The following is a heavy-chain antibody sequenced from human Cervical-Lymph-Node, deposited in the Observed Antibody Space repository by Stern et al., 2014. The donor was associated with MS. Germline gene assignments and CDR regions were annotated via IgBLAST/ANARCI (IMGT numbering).Heavy chain of an antibody. CDR1: GFIFSNYG. J-gene: IGHJ6*02. V-gene: IGHV3-33*01. CDR3: ARDPIAAGHLYYGMDV. CDR2: IWFDGRKT. D-gene: IGHD6-13*01. Sequence: VQLVESGGGVVQPERSLRLSCEASGFIFSNYGIHWVRHAPGKGLEWMALIWFDGRKTFYAESVQGRFTISRDNSNKMVHLQMDSLRVEDTAVYYCARDPIAAGHLYYGMDVWGQGTTVTVSS.